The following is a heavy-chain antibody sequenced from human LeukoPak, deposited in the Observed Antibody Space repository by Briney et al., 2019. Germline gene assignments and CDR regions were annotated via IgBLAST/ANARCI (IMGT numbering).Heavy chain of an antibody. Sequence: VASVTVSCKVSGYTLTELSMHWVRQAPGKGLEWMGGFDPEDGETIYAQKFQGRVTMTEDTSTDTAYMELSSLRSEDTAVYYCATKRTEWLRSPPTDYWGQGTLVTVSS. D-gene: IGHD5-12*01. CDR1: GYTLTELS. J-gene: IGHJ4*02. V-gene: IGHV1-24*01. CDR3: ATKRTEWLRSPPTDY. CDR2: FDPEDGET.